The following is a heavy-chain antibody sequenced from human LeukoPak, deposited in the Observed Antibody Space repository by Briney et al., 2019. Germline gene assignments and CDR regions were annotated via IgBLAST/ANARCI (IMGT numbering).Heavy chain of an antibody. V-gene: IGHV1-2*06. CDR3: AVLPLRGVIIVTDY. J-gene: IGHJ4*02. D-gene: IGHD3-10*01. Sequence: ASVKVSCKASGYTFTGYYMHWVRQAPGHGLEWMGRINPNSGGTKYAQKFQGRVTMTRDTSISTAYMELSRLRSDDTAVYYCAVLPLRGVIIVTDYWGQGTLVTVSS. CDR1: GYTFTGYY. CDR2: INPNSGGT.